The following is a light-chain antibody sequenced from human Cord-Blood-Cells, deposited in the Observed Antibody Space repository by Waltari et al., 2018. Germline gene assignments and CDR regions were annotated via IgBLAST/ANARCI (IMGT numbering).Light chain of an antibody. CDR3: SSYTSSSTWV. CDR1: SSDVGCYNY. J-gene: IGLJ3*02. CDR2: DVS. V-gene: IGLV2-14*01. Sequence: QSALTQPASVSGSPGQSITLSCTGTSSDVGCYNYVSWYQQHPGKAPKLMIYDVSKRPSGVSNRFSGSKSGNTASLTISGLQAEDEADYYCSSYTSSSTWVFGGGTKLTVL.